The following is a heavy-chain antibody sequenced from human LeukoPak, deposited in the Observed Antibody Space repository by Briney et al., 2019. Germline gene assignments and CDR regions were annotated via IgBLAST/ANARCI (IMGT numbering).Heavy chain of an antibody. J-gene: IGHJ4*02. V-gene: IGHV3-11*01. CDR2: ISNTASSI. CDR3: ARRKRSFDF. Sequence: GGSLRLSCIGSGFNFRDYYMSWIRLTPGRGLEWVSYISNTASSIYYRDSVKGRFVMSRDNAINVTYLQMSNLTVDDTALYYCARRKRSFDFWGQGTLVTVSS. CDR1: GFNFRDYY.